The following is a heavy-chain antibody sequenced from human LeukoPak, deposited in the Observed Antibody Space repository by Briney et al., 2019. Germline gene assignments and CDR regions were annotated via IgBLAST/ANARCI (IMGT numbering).Heavy chain of an antibody. CDR2: INPNSGGT. D-gene: IGHD2-15*01. V-gene: IGHV1-2*06. CDR1: GYTFTGYY. Sequence: ASVKVSCKASGYTFTGYYMHWVRQAPGQGLEWMGRINPNSGGTNYAQKFQGRVTMTRDTSISTAYMELSRLRSGDTAVYYCARDKGYCSGGSCYGEVSTHDAFDIWGQGTMVTVSS. J-gene: IGHJ3*02. CDR3: ARDKGYCSGGSCYGEVSTHDAFDI.